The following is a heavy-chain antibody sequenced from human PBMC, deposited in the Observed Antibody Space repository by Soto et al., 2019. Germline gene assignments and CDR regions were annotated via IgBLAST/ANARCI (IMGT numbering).Heavy chain of an antibody. CDR3: ASHLRSRIAAAHPRYDWFDP. CDR1: GGSISSSSYY. J-gene: IGHJ5*02. V-gene: IGHV4-39*01. CDR2: IYYSGST. Sequence: SETLSLTCTVSGGSISSSSYYWGWIRQPPGKGLQWIGSIYYSGSTYCNPSLKSRVTISVDTSKNQFSLKRSSVTAADTAVYYCASHLRSRIAAAHPRYDWFDPWAQGTLVTVSS. D-gene: IGHD6-13*01.